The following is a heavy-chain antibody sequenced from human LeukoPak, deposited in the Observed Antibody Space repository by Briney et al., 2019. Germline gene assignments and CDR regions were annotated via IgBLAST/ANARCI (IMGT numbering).Heavy chain of an antibody. J-gene: IGHJ4*02. CDR2: IYHSVTT. CDR3: ARAHSGYYYFDY. D-gene: IGHD5-12*01. Sequence: TSQTLSLTCAVSGGSITSGGYSWSWVRQPPGEALEWIGYIYHSVTTHYNPSLKSRVSISVDRSKNQFSLKLNSVTAADTAVYYCARAHSGYYYFDYWGQGTLVTVSS. V-gene: IGHV4-30-2*01. CDR1: GGSITSGGYS.